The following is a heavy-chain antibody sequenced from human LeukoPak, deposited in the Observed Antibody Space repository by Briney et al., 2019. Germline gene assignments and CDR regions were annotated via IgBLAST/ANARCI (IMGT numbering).Heavy chain of an antibody. J-gene: IGHJ4*02. V-gene: IGHV3-23*01. CDR2: ISGSGDST. CDR1: GFTFSNAW. D-gene: IGHD4-11*01. Sequence: GGSLRLSCAASGFTFSNAWMNWVRQAPGKGLEWVSAISGSGDSTFNSDSVKGRFTISRDNSKNTLYLQMNSLRAEDTALYYCATSTVAKYDYWGQGTLVAVS. CDR3: ATSTVAKYDY.